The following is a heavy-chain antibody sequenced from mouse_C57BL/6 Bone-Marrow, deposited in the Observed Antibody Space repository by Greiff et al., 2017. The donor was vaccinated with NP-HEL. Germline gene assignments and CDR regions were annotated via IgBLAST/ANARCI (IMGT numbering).Heavy chain of an antibody. J-gene: IGHJ4*01. Sequence: VQLQQPGAELVMPGASVKLSCKASGYTFTSYWMHWVKQRPGQGLEWIGEIDPSDSYTNYNQKFKGKSTLTVDKSSSTAYMQLSSLTSEDSAVYYCARKATVVGDYAMDYWGQGTSVTVSS. V-gene: IGHV1-69*01. D-gene: IGHD1-1*01. CDR3: ARKATVVGDYAMDY. CDR2: IDPSDSYT. CDR1: GYTFTSYW.